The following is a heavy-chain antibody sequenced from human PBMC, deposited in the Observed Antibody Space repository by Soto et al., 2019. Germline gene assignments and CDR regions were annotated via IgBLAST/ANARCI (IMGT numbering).Heavy chain of an antibody. CDR2: ISYDGSNK. Sequence: GGTFSSYRWYPVRQTKGKGLEWVAVISYDGSNKYYADSVKGRFTISRDNSKNTLYLQMNSLRAEDTAVYYCAKDRGIRSDYDYYGMDVWGQATTVTVSS. J-gene: IGHJ6*02. D-gene: IGHD6-25*01. CDR3: AKDRGIRSDYDYYGMDV. CDR1: GGTFSSYR. V-gene: IGHV3-30*18.